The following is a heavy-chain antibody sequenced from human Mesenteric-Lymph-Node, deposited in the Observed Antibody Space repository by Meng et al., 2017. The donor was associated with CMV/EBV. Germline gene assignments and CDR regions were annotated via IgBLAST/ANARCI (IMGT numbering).Heavy chain of an antibody. V-gene: IGHV1-8*01. D-gene: IGHD6-13*01. CDR2: MNPNRVNP. J-gene: IGHJ4*02. CDR1: PFSRCY. CDR3: ARVYSSSWYYFDY. Sequence: PFSRCYLHLLRPADGPGLRVVAGMNPNRVNPGYAQKFHGIATMTRNTSISTAYMALSSLRSEDTAVYYCARVYSSSWYYFDYWGQGTLVTVSP.